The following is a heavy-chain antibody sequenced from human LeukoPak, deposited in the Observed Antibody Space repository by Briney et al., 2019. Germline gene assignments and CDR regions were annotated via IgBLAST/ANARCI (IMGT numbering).Heavy chain of an antibody. V-gene: IGHV4-39*01. CDR2: IYYSGST. CDR1: GGSISSSSYY. J-gene: IGHJ6*03. Sequence: SETLSLTCTVSGGSISSSSYYWGWIRQPPGKGLEWIGSIYYSGSTYYNPSLKSRVTISVDTSKNQFSLKLSSVTAADTAVYYCARQSAIFALHYSYMDVWGKGTTVTVSS. D-gene: IGHD3-3*01. CDR3: ARQSAIFALHYSYMDV.